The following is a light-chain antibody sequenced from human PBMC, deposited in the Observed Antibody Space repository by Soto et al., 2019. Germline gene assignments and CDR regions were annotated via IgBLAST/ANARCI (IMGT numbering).Light chain of an antibody. Sequence: EIVLTQSPGTLSLSPGDRVTLSCRASQSISSNSLAWYQQKPGRSPSVLFYDASRRATGIPDRFSGGGSGTDFTLTISRLEPEDFAVYYCQRYGTSPPDTFCQGTKLEIK. CDR1: QSISSNS. V-gene: IGKV3-20*01. J-gene: IGKJ2*01. CDR2: DAS. CDR3: QRYGTSPPDT.